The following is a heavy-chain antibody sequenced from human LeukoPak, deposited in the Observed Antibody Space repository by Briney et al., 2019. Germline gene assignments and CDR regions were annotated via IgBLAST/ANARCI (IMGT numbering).Heavy chain of an antibody. CDR2: IYYSGST. D-gene: IGHD1-26*01. Sequence: SDTLSLTCTVSGGSISSHYWSWIRQPPGKGLEWIGYIYYSGSTNYNPSLKSRVTISVDTSKNQFSLKLSSVTAADTAVYYCAREGGSYFDYWGQGTLVTVSS. CDR1: GGSISSHY. CDR3: AREGGSYFDY. J-gene: IGHJ4*02. V-gene: IGHV4-59*11.